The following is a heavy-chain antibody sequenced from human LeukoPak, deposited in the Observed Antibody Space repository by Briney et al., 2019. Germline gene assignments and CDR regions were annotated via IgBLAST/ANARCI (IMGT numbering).Heavy chain of an antibody. CDR2: IYHSGST. CDR3: ASYSRSWYRFDY. D-gene: IGHD6-13*01. J-gene: IGHJ4*02. CDR1: GGSISRGGYS. Sequence: SETLSLTCAVSGGSISRGGYSWSWIRQPPGKGLEWVGYIYHSGSTYYNPSLKSRFTISVERSKNQSSLKLSSVTAADTAVYYCASYSRSWYRFDYWGQGTLVTVSS. V-gene: IGHV4-30-2*01.